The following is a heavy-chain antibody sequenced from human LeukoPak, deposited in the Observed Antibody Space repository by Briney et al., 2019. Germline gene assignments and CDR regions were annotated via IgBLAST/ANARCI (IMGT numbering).Heavy chain of an antibody. CDR3: AKVAHSSSWYYYFDY. J-gene: IGHJ4*02. CDR1: GFTFSSYA. V-gene: IGHV3-23*01. CDR2: ISGSGGST. D-gene: IGHD6-13*01. Sequence: PGGSLRLSCAASGFTFSSYAMSWVRQAPGKGLEWVSAISGSGGSTYYADSVEGRFTISRDNSKNTLYLQMNSLRAEDTAVYYCAKVAHSSSWYYYFDYWGQGTLVTVSS.